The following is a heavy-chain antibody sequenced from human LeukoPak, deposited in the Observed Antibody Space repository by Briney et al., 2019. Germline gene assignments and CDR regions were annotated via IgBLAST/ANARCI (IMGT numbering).Heavy chain of an antibody. J-gene: IGHJ3*02. V-gene: IGHV1-2*02. CDR2: INPNSGDT. CDR1: GYTFTGYY. Sequence: ASVKVSCKATGYTFTGYYMHWVRQAPGQGLEWMGWINPNSGDTNYAQKFQGRVTMTRDTSTSTVYMELSSLRSEDTAVYYCARGGFTTMVRGVIITLDAFDIWGQGTMVTVSS. D-gene: IGHD3-10*01. CDR3: ARGGFTTMVRGVIITLDAFDI.